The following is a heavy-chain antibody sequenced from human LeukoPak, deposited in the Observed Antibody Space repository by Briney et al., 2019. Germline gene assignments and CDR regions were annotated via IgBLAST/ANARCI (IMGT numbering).Heavy chain of an antibody. D-gene: IGHD2/OR15-2a*01. CDR2: ISSSGNTI. CDR1: GFTFSDYY. V-gene: IGHV3-11*01. CDR3: AKNRGATAGTFDY. J-gene: IGHJ4*02. Sequence: GGSLRLSCAASGFTFSDYYMSWIRQAPGKGLEWVSYISSSGNTIYYADSVKGRFTISRDNARNPLHLQMNSLRADDTAVYYCAKNRGATAGTFDYWGPGTLVTVSS.